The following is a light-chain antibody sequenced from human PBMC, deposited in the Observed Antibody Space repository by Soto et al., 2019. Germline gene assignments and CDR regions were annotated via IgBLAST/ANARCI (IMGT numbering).Light chain of an antibody. Sequence: EIVLTQSPGTLSLSPGERATLSCRASQIVSTSYLAWYQQKPGQAPRLLIYGASSRATGIPDRFSGSGSGTDFTLTISRLEPEDFAVYYYQQSGTSPPGTFGQGTRLEIK. J-gene: IGKJ5*01. V-gene: IGKV3-20*01. CDR1: QIVSTSY. CDR3: QQSGTSPPGT. CDR2: GAS.